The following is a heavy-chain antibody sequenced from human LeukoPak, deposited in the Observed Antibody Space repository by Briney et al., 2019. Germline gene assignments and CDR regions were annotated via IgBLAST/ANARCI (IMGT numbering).Heavy chain of an antibody. Sequence: GGSLRLSCAASGFTFSFYEMNWVRQAAGKGLEWESYISRSGSDIYYADSVKGRFTISRDNAKHSLYLQMNSLRAEDTAVYYCARVTEAPYYFDYWGQGTLVTVSS. J-gene: IGHJ4*02. CDR2: ISRSGSDI. V-gene: IGHV3-48*03. CDR3: ARVTEAPYYFDY. CDR1: GFTFSFYE.